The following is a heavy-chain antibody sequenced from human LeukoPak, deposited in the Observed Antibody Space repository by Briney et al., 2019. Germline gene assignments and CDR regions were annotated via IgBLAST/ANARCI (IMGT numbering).Heavy chain of an antibody. CDR3: ARERAFDYFDY. CDR2: VVGNGGTT. CDR1: GFTFTNYT. Sequence: GGSLRLSCAASGFTFTNYTIRWIRQAPGKGLEYVSAVVGNGGTTYYANSVKGRFTISRDNSKNTVYLQMGSLRAEDTAVYYCARERAFDYFDYWGQGALVTVSS. J-gene: IGHJ4*02. V-gene: IGHV3-64*01.